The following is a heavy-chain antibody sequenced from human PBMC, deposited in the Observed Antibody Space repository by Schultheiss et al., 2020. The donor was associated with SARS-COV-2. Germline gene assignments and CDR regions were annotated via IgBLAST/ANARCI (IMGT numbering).Heavy chain of an antibody. CDR1: GFTFSSYA. Sequence: GGSLRLSCAASGFTFSSYAMHWVRQAPGKGLEYVSAISSNGGSTYYANSVKGRFTISRDNSKNTLYLQMNSLRAEDTAVYYCAKDRSGERYYYGSGSYYYFDYWGQGTLVTVSS. V-gene: IGHV3-64*01. J-gene: IGHJ4*02. CDR2: ISSNGGST. D-gene: IGHD3-10*01. CDR3: AKDRSGERYYYGSGSYYYFDY.